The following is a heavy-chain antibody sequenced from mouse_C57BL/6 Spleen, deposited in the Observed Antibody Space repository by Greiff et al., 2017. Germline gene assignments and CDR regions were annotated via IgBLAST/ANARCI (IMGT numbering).Heavy chain of an antibody. D-gene: IGHD1-1*01. CDR1: GYTFTSYW. CDR2: IYPGSGST. Sequence: QVQLQQPGAELVKPGASVKMSCKASGYTFTSYWITWVKQRPGQGLEWIGDIYPGSGSTNYNEKFKSKATLTVDTSSSTAYMQLSSLTSEDSAVYYCARRGVTTVVATEDWGQGPTLTASS. V-gene: IGHV1-55*01. J-gene: IGHJ2*01. CDR3: ARRGVTTVVATED.